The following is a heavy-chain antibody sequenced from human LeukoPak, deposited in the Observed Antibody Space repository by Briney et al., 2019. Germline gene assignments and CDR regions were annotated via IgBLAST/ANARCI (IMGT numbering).Heavy chain of an antibody. CDR2: IYSGGGT. V-gene: IGHV3-66*01. CDR3: ARTVGYYDSSGYYDY. J-gene: IGHJ4*02. D-gene: IGHD3-22*01. Sequence: GGSLRLSCAASGFTVSSNYMSWVRQAPGKGLEGVSVIYSGGGTYYADSVKGRFTISRDNSKNTLYLQMNSLRAEDTAVYYCARTVGYYDSSGYYDYWGQGTLVTVSS. CDR1: GFTVSSNY.